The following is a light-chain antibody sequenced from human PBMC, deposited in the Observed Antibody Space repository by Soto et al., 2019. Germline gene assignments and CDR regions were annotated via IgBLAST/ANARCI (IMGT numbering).Light chain of an antibody. J-gene: IGLJ1*01. V-gene: IGLV1-40*01. CDR2: GNS. CDR1: SSNIGAHYD. CDR3: QSYDNSLSVYV. Sequence: QSVLTQPPSVSGSPGQMVTISCTGSSSNIGAHYDVHWYQQLPGTAPKLLIYGNSNRPSGVPDRFSGSKSGTSASLAITGLQAEDEADYYCQSYDNSLSVYVFGTGTKVTV.